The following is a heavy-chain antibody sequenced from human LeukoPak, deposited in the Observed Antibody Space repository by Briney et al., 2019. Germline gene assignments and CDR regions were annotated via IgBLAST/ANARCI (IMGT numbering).Heavy chain of an antibody. D-gene: IGHD4-17*01. CDR3: ARSDLYGDYPPGNY. V-gene: IGHV4-59*01. CDR2: IYYSGRT. CDR1: GGSFSGYY. Sequence: PSETLSLTCAVYGGSFSGYYWNWIRQPPGKGLEWIGYIYYSGRTNYNPSLKSRVSISIDTSKNQFSLKLSSVTAADTAFYYCARSDLYGDYPPGNYWGQGTLVAVSS. J-gene: IGHJ4*02.